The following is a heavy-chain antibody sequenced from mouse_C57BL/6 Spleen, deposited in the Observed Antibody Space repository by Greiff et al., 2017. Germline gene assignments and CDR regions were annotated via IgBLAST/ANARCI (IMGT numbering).Heavy chain of an antibody. V-gene: IGHV1-15*01. J-gene: IGHJ1*03. CDR1: GYTFTDYE. CDR3: TRSTTVGTDWYFDV. D-gene: IGHD1-1*01. Sequence: QVQLQQSGAELVRPGASVTLSCKASGYTFTDYEMHWVKQTPVHGLEWIGAIDPATGGTAYNQKFKGKAILTADKSSSTAYMELRSLTSEDSAVYYCTRSTTVGTDWYFDVWGTGTTVTVSS. CDR2: IDPATGGT.